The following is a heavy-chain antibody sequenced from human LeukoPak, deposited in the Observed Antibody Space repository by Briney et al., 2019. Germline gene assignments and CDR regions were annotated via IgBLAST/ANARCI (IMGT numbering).Heavy chain of an antibody. J-gene: IGHJ4*02. CDR3: ARGVSSSWYGGLDY. CDR2: IYTSGST. Sequence: PSEALSLTCTVSGGSISSYYWSWIRQPAGKGLEWIGRIYTSGSTNYNPSLKSRVTMSVDTSKNQFSLKLSSVTAADTAVYYCARGVSSSWYGGLDYWGQGTLVTVSS. CDR1: GGSISSYY. D-gene: IGHD6-13*01. V-gene: IGHV4-4*07.